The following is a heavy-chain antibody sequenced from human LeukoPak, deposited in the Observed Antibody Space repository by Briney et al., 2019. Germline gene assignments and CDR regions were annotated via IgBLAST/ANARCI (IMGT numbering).Heavy chain of an antibody. Sequence: GSLRLSCAASGFTFSSYSMNWVRQAPGPGLEWVSYISSSSSAIYYADSVKGRFTISRDNAKNSLYLQMNSLRDEDTAVYYCARGSPYYGSGDRDAFDIWGQGTMVTVSS. CDR2: ISSSSSAI. D-gene: IGHD3-10*01. CDR1: GFTFSSYS. CDR3: ARGSPYYGSGDRDAFDI. J-gene: IGHJ3*02. V-gene: IGHV3-48*02.